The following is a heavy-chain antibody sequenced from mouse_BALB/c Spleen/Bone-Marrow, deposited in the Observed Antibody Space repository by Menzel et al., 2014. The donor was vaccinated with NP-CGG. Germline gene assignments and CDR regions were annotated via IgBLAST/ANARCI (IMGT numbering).Heavy chain of an antibody. D-gene: IGHD1-1*01. Sequence: VQLKESGGGLVKPGGSLKLSCAASGFAFSSYDMSWVRQTPEKRLEWVAYISSGGGSTYYSDTVKGRFTISRDNAKNTLYLQMSSLKSEDTAMYYCARQILRGFAYWGQGTLVTASA. V-gene: IGHV5-12-1*01. CDR2: ISSGGGST. J-gene: IGHJ3*01. CDR3: ARQILRGFAY. CDR1: GFAFSSYD.